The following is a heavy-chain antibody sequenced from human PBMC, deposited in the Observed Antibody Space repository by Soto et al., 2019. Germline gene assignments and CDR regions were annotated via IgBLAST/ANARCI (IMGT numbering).Heavy chain of an antibody. D-gene: IGHD3-3*01. J-gene: IGHJ5*02. CDR3: ASRLKYYDFWSGPAPFDP. Sequence: PSETLSLTCTVSGGSISSGDYYWSWIRQPPGKGLEWIGYIYYSGSTYYNPSLKSRVTISVDTSKNQFSLKLSSVTAADTAVYYCASRLKYYDFWSGPAPFDPWGQGTLVTVSS. V-gene: IGHV4-30-4*01. CDR1: GGSISSGDYY. CDR2: IYYSGST.